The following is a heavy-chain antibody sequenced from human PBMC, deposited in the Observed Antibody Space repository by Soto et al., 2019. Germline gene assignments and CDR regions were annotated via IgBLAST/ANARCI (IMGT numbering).Heavy chain of an antibody. V-gene: IGHV1-3*01. CDR1: GYTFTSYA. CDR2: INAGNGNT. Sequence: QVQLVQSGAEVKKPGASVKVSCKASGYTFTSYAMQWQRQAPGQRLEWMGWINAGNGNTKYSQKFQGRVTITSDTSASTDYMELSSLRSEDTAVYYCARDLGGWTDYWGQGTLVTVSS. CDR3: ARDLGGWTDY. D-gene: IGHD6-19*01. J-gene: IGHJ4*02.